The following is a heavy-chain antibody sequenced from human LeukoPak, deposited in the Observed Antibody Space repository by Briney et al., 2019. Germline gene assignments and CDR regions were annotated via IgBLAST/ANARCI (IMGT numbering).Heavy chain of an antibody. V-gene: IGHV3-23*01. CDR2: ISGSGGST. CDR3: XXXXXXXXXXGYSTGYFDY. D-gene: IGHD3-22*01. CDR1: GFTFSSYA. J-gene: IGHJ4*02. Sequence: GGSLRLSCAASGFTFSSYAMSWVRQAPGKGLEWVSAISGSGGSTYYADSVKGRFTISRDNSKNTLYLQMNSLRAEDTAVYYXXXXXXXXXXXGYSTGYFDYWGQGTLVTVSS.